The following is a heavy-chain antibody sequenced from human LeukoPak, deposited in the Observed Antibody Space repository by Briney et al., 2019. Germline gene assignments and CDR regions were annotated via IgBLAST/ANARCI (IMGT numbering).Heavy chain of an antibody. CDR1: GYSISSGYF. CDR3: ARDSGTTGEVKFDP. Sequence: KASETLSLTCTVSGYSISSGYFWGWMRQPPGKGLEWIGSIYQSETAHYNPSLKSRVTMSVDTSKNQFSLKLRSVTAADTAVYYCARDSGTTGEVKFDPWGQGTLVTVSS. D-gene: IGHD3-10*01. J-gene: IGHJ5*02. V-gene: IGHV4-38-2*02. CDR2: IYQSETA.